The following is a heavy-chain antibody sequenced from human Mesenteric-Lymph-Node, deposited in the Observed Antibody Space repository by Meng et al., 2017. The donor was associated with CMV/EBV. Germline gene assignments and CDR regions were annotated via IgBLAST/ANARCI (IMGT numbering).Heavy chain of an antibody. D-gene: IGHD1-26*01. CDR3: ASGSRPFLGY. CDR2: IYSGGST. J-gene: IGHJ4*02. Sequence: GESLKISGAASGFTVSSNYMSWVRQAPGKGLEWVSVIYSGGSTYYADSVKGRFTISRDNSKNTLYLQMNSLRAEDTAVYYCASGSRPFLGYWGQGTVVTVSS. CDR1: GFTVSSNY. V-gene: IGHV3-53*01.